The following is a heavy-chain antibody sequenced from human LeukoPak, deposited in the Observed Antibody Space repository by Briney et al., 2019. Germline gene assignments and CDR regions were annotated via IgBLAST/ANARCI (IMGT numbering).Heavy chain of an antibody. D-gene: IGHD3-10*01. J-gene: IGHJ4*02. V-gene: IGHV3-7*01. CDR2: IKQDGSEK. Sequence: GGSLGLSCAASGFTFSSYWMSWVRQAPGKGLEWVANIKQDGSEKYYVDSVKGRFTISRDNAKNSLYLQMNSLRAEDTAVYYCARGLTYYYGSGVDYWGQGTLVTVSS. CDR3: ARGLTYYYGSGVDY. CDR1: GFTFSSYW.